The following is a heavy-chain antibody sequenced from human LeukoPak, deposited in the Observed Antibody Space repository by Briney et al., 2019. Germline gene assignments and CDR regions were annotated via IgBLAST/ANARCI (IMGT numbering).Heavy chain of an antibody. J-gene: IGHJ6*02. CDR1: GYTFISYY. V-gene: IGHV1-46*01. CDR2: INPSGGST. D-gene: IGHD2-15*01. CDR3: ARVQDDYGMDV. Sequence: ASVKVSCKASGYTFISYYMNWVRQAPGQGLEWMGIINPSGGSTSYAQRFQGRVTMTRDTSTSTVYMELSSLRSEDTAVHYCARVQDDYGMDVWGQGTTVTVSS.